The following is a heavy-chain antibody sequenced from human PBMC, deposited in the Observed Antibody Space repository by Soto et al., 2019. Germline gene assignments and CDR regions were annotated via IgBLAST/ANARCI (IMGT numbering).Heavy chain of an antibody. V-gene: IGHV3-23*01. CDR1: GFTFSSYA. CDR2: ISGSGGST. J-gene: IGHJ4*02. Sequence: PGESLKISCAASGFTFSSYAMSWVRQAPGKGLEWVSAISGSGGSTYYADSVKGRFTISRDNSKNTLYLQMNSLRAEDTAVYYCAKDLRGRSGWYFLPDYWGQGTLVTVSS. D-gene: IGHD6-19*01. CDR3: AKDLRGRSGWYFLPDY.